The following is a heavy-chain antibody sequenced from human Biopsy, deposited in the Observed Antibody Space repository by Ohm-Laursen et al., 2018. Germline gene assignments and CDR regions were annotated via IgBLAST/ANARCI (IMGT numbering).Heavy chain of an antibody. CDR3: ARLNSGAYDASDL. D-gene: IGHD1-26*01. Sequence: GSLRLSCAASGFAFNLYKMNWVRQAPGKGMEWISYIYGGGSPVSYADSVKGRFTISRDNAQNSLYLHMNSLRAEDTAVYYCARLNSGAYDASDLWGQGTMVIVSS. CDR2: IYGGGSPV. V-gene: IGHV3-48*03. J-gene: IGHJ3*01. CDR1: GFAFNLYK.